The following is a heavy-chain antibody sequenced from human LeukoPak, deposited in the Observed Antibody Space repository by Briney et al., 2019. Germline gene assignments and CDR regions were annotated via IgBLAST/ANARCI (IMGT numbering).Heavy chain of an antibody. Sequence: GGSLRLSCAASGFTFSNYAMSWVRQSPGKGLEWVSSITVNSADTYYADSVKGRFTISSDNSKNTLYLQMNSLRAEDTAIYYSAKDSGYGDYRGEYFPHWGQGTLVTVSS. CDR3: AKDSGYGDYRGEYFPH. CDR2: ITVNSADT. V-gene: IGHV3-23*01. J-gene: IGHJ1*01. D-gene: IGHD4-17*01. CDR1: GFTFSNYA.